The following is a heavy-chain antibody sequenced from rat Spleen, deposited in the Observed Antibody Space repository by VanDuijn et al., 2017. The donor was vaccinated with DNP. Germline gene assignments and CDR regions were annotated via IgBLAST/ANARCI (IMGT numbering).Heavy chain of an antibody. V-gene: IGHV3-1*01. J-gene: IGHJ2*01. CDR1: GYSITSHY. Sequence: EVQLQESGPGLVKPSQSLSLTCSVTGYSITSHYWGWIRKFPGNKMEWIGHISYSGSTSYNPSLKSRISITRDTSKNQFFLQLNSVITEDTATYYCARSGGVHYGLSLDYWGQGVMVTVSS. CDR3: ARSGGVHYGLSLDY. D-gene: IGHD1-6*01. CDR2: ISYSGST.